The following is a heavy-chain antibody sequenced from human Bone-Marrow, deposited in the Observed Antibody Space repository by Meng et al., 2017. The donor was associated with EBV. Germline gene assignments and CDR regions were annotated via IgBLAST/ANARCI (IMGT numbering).Heavy chain of an antibody. CDR2: INTNTGNS. CDR3: ARDRLNYVWRSYHYVLAY. V-gene: IGHV7-4-1*02. CDR1: VYSFIRHG. Sequence: QVQLVQSGSELKKPGASVKVSCKASVYSFIRHGINWVRQAPGQVLEWIGWINTNTGNSTYAQGFTGRFVFSFDTSVSTAYLQISSLEAEDTAIYYCARDRLNYVWRSYHYVLAYWGQGTLVTVSS. J-gene: IGHJ4*02. D-gene: IGHD3-16*02.